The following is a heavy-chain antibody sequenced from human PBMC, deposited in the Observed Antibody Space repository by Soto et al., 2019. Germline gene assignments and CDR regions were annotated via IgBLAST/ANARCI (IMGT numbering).Heavy chain of an antibody. CDR3: TTGPNYYDSSGYYSSEYFQH. D-gene: IGHD3-22*01. CDR1: GFTFSNAW. J-gene: IGHJ1*01. CDR2: IKSKTDGGTT. Sequence: PGGSLRLSCAASGFTFSNAWMSWVRQAPGKGLEWVGRIKSKTDGGTTDYAAPVEGRFTISRDDSKNTLYLQMNSLKTEDTAVYYCTTGPNYYDSSGYYSSEYFQHWGQGTLVTVSS. V-gene: IGHV3-15*01.